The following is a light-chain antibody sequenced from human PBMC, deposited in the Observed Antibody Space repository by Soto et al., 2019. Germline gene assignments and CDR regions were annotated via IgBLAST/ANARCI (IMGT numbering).Light chain of an antibody. CDR1: QTVNSKY. Sequence: EIVLTQSPGTLSLSPGERATLSCRASQTVNSKYLAWYQQKPGQAPRLLIYGASSRATGIPDRFSGSGSETHFTLTLSRLEPEDFAVYSCQQYGSSPLTFGGGTKVEIK. J-gene: IGKJ4*01. V-gene: IGKV3-20*01. CDR3: QQYGSSPLT. CDR2: GAS.